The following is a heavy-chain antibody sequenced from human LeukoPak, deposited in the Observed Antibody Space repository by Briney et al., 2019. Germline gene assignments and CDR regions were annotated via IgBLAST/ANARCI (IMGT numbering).Heavy chain of an antibody. Sequence: PGRSLRLSCTASGFAFGDYAMSWVRQAPGKGLEWVANINQGGSDKHYVDSRFTISRDNANNSLYLQMNSLRAEDTAVYYCVRESRSGSYSGYWGQGTLVTVSS. V-gene: IGHV3-7*01. J-gene: IGHJ4*02. D-gene: IGHD1-26*01. CDR2: INQGGSDK. CDR3: VRESRSGSYSGY. CDR1: GFAFGDYA.